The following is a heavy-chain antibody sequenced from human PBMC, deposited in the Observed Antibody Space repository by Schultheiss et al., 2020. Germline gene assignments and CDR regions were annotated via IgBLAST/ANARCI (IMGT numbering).Heavy chain of an antibody. J-gene: IGHJ6*02. D-gene: IGHD4-17*01. CDR3: ASTPTTPGYYYYGMDV. CDR1: GGSISSYY. CDR2: IYTSGST. V-gene: IGHV4-4*07. Sequence: SETLSLTCTVSGGSISSYYWSWIRQPAGKGLEWIGRIYTSGSTNYNPSLKSRVTMSVDTSKNQFSLKLSSVTAADTAVYYCASTPTTPGYYYYGMDVWGQGTTVTVSS.